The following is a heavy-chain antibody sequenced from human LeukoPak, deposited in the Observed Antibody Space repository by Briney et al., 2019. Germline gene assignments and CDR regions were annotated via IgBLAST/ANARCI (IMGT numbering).Heavy chain of an antibody. CDR2: ISWNSGSI. D-gene: IGHD6-19*01. J-gene: IGHJ4*02. CDR3: AKGVSPSGCPDY. CDR1: GFTFDDYA. V-gene: IGHV3-9*01. Sequence: GRSLRLSCAASGFTFDDYAMHWVRQAPGEGLEWVSGISWNSGSIGYADSVKGRFTISRDNAKNSLYLQMNSLRAEDTALYYCAKGVSPSGCPDYWGQGTLVTVSS.